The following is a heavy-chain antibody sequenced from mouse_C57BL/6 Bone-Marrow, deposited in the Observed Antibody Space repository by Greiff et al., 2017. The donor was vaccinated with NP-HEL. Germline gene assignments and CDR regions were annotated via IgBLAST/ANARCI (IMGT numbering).Heavy chain of an antibody. V-gene: IGHV1-42*01. CDR2: INPSTGGT. J-gene: IGHJ3*01. Sequence: VQLQQSGPELVKPGASVKISCKASGYSFTGYYMNWVKQSPEKSLEWIGEINPSTGGTTYNQKFKAKATLTVDKSSSTAYMQLKSLTSEDSAVYYCARHGYWFAYWGQGTLVTVSA. CDR3: ARHGYWFAY. D-gene: IGHD2-2*01. CDR1: GYSFTGYY.